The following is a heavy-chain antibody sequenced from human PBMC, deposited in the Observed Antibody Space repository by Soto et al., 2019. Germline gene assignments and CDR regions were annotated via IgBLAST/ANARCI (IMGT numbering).Heavy chain of an antibody. CDR3: ARGATIFGRRMAG. CDR2: IYYSGST. D-gene: IGHD3-9*01. CDR1: GCSISSGDYY. J-gene: IGHJ6*02. Sequence: PSETLSLTCTVSGCSISSGDYYWGWILHPPGKGLEWIGYIYYSGSTYYNPSLKSRVTISVDTSKNQFSLKLSPVTAADTAVYYCARGATIFGRRMAGWGQGTKVTVSS. V-gene: IGHV4-30-4*02.